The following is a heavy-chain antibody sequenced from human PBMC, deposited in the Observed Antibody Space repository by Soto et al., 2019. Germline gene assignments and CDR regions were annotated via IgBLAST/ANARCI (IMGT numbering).Heavy chain of an antibody. D-gene: IGHD3-22*01. V-gene: IGHV3-72*01. CDR3: GRTTYFSASSVYNRFFEY. CDR1: GFTFSDNY. Sequence: PGGSLRLSCTGSGFTFSDNYMDWVRQAPGKGLEWVGRSRDKAQGYSTIYAASVKGRFTTSRDESKSSVYLQMNSLKTEDTAIYYCGRTTYFSASSVYNRFFEYWGRGTLVTFYS. J-gene: IGHJ4*02. CDR2: SRDKAQGYST.